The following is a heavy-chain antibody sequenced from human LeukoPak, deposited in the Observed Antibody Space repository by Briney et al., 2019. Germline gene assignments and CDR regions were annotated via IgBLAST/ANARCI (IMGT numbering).Heavy chain of an antibody. CDR3: AKSLFTSATGTGRAFHI. D-gene: IGHD1-1*01. V-gene: IGHV3-23*01. CDR2: ISGSGGST. CDR1: GFTFSSYA. J-gene: IGHJ3*02. Sequence: GGSLRLSCAASGFTFSSYAMSWVRQAPGKGLVWVSAISGSGGSTYYADSVKGRFTISRDNSKSTLFLQMNDLRVEDTAKFYCAKSLFTSATGTGRAFHIWGQGTMVSVSS.